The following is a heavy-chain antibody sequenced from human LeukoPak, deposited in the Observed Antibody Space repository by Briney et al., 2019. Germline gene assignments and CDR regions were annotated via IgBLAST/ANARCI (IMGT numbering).Heavy chain of an antibody. CDR1: GYTFTTTY. CDR3: AXGXXXXXCIDX. D-gene: IGHD2-21*01. CDR2: ISAYNGKT. V-gene: IGHV1-18*01. J-gene: IGHJ4*02. Sequence: GASVKVSCRASGYTFTTTYINWVRQAPGQGLEWMGWISAYNGKTKYAHKCQGRVTMTTNSSTNTAYMDLTSLRADTTAVYYLAXGXXXXXCIDXXXQXTLVTVXS.